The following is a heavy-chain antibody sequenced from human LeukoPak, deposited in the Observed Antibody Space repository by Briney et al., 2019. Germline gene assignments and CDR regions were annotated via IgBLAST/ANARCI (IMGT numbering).Heavy chain of an antibody. J-gene: IGHJ3*02. V-gene: IGHV4-30-2*02. CDR1: GGSISSGGYY. CDR3: ARYTAMVAFHAHGFDI. Sequence: SQTLSLTCTVSGGSISSGGYYWSWIRQPPGKGLEWIGYIYHSGSTYYNPSLKSRVTISVDTSKNQFSLKLSSVTAADTAVYYCARYTAMVAFHAHGFDIWGQGTMVTVSS. CDR2: IYHSGST. D-gene: IGHD5-18*01.